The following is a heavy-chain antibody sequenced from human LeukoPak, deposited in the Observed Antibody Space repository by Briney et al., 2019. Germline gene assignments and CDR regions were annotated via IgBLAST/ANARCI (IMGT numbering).Heavy chain of an antibody. CDR3: ARAVVGARPLDY. CDR2: INDDGCYT. Sequence: GGSLRLSCVASGFTFSSYWMHWVRQAPGKGLVWVSRINDDGCYTAYADSVKGRFTISRDNAKNTLYLQMDSLRVEDTAQYYCARAVVGARPLDYWGQGTLVTVSS. D-gene: IGHD1-26*01. J-gene: IGHJ4*02. V-gene: IGHV3-74*01. CDR1: GFTFSSYW.